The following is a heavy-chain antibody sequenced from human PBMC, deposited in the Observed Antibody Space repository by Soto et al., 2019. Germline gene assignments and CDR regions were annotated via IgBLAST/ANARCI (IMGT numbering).Heavy chain of an antibody. CDR3: ARQRVESGSPAYFPR. V-gene: IGHV3-53*01. CDR2: IYSGGST. D-gene: IGHD3-22*01. CDR1: GFTVSSNY. J-gene: IGHJ1*01. Sequence: EVQLVESGGGLIQPGGSLRLSCAASGFTVSSNYMSWVRQAPGKGLEWVSVIYSGGSTYYADSVKGRFTIARHTSKYTRELQMKSLGAEATAVDYGARQRVESGSPAYFPRWGQGTLVTVSS.